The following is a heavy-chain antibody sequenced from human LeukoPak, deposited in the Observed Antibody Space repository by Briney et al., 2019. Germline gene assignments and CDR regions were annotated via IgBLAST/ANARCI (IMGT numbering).Heavy chain of an antibody. V-gene: IGHV3-23*01. Sequence: GGSLRLSCAASGFTFSNYAMSWVRQAPGKGLEWVSAISGSGDSTFYTDSVKGRFTISRDNSKNTLYLQMKSLRAEDTAVYYCAKDSVVVAGLVNYFDSWGQGTLVTVSS. CDR3: AKDSVVVAGLVNYFDS. J-gene: IGHJ4*02. CDR1: GFTFSNYA. D-gene: IGHD6-19*01. CDR2: ISGSGDST.